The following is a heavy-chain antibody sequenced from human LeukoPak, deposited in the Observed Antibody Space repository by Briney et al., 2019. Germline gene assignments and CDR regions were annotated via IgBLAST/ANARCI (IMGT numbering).Heavy chain of an antibody. CDR2: INERGTDS. CDR3: AIPAVAGNPATVDY. D-gene: IGHD6-19*01. CDR1: GFTFSGHW. J-gene: IGHJ4*02. V-gene: IGHV3-74*03. Sequence: GGSLRLSCTASGFTFSGHWIHWVRQAPGMGLVWVSRINERGTDSMYAESVKGRFTISRDNAKNTVYLQMNSLRAEDTAVYYCAIPAVAGNPATVDYWGQGTLVTVSS.